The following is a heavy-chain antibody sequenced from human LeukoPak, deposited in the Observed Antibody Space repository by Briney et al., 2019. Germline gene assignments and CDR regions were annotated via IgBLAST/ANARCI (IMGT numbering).Heavy chain of an antibody. Sequence: PGGSLRLSCAASGFTFSSYGMHWVRQAPGKGLEWVAKINQDGSERYYADSVKGRFTISRDNAKNSLSLEMNSLRAEDTAVYYCARDRWDLDYWGQGTLVTVSS. CDR1: GFTFSSYG. D-gene: IGHD1-26*01. CDR2: INQDGSER. J-gene: IGHJ4*02. V-gene: IGHV3-7*01. CDR3: ARDRWDLDY.